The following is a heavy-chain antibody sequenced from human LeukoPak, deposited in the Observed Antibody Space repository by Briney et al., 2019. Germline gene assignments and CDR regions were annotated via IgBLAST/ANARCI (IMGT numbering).Heavy chain of an antibody. CDR1: GFTVGHNY. CDR2: IYSDGST. D-gene: IGHD5-12*01. J-gene: IGHJ4*02. CDR3: ARRPGGYDWRAFVF. V-gene: IGHV3-66*04. Sequence: PGGSLRLSCAASGFTVGHNYMNWVRQAPGKGLEWVSVIYSDGSTYYADSVKGRFTISRDNSMNTLYLQMNSLRAEDTAVYYCARRPGGYDWRAFVFWGQGILVTVSS.